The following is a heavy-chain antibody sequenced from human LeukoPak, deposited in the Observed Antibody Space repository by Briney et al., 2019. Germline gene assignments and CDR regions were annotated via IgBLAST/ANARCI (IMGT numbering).Heavy chain of an antibody. CDR2: ISSSGSST. V-gene: IGHV3-23*01. Sequence: ASLRPPCAASGFTFSSYALSWGSQPPGKGLEGFSAISSSGSSTYYADSVKGRFTISRDNSKNTLYLQMNSLSAEDTAVYYCAKDEGDSGYSGYDSRPSFDYWGQGTLVTVSS. CDR1: GFTFSSYA. CDR3: AKDEGDSGYSGYDSRPSFDY. D-gene: IGHD5-12*01. J-gene: IGHJ4*02.